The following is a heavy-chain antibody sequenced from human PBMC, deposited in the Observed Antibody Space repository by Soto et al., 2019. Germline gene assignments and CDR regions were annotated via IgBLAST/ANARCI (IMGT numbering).Heavy chain of an antibody. CDR1: GFTFSSYS. CDR2: ISSSSSTI. CDR3: ARDPPVYNWNHFIQYGMDV. J-gene: IGHJ6*02. Sequence: EVQLVESGGGLVQPGGSLRLSCAASGFTFSSYSMNWVRQAPGKGLEWVSYISSSSSTIYYADSVKGRFTISRDNAKNSLYLQMNSLRDEDTAVYYCARDPPVYNWNHFIQYGMDVWGQGTTVTVSS. D-gene: IGHD1-20*01. V-gene: IGHV3-48*02.